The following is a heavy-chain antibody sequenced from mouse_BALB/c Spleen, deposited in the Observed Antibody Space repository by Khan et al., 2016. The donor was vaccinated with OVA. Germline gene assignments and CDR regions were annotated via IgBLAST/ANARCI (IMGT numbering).Heavy chain of an antibody. Sequence: QMQLEESGPDLVAPSQSLSITCTVSGFSLTTYGVHWVRQPPGKGLEWLGVIWSDGKTTYNSPLKSRLSISKDNSKSQVFLKMNSLQTDDTAMYHCARSNFYAMDYWGQGTSVTVSS. V-gene: IGHV2-6-2*01. CDR2: IWSDGKT. CDR3: ARSNFYAMDY. CDR1: GFSLTTYG. D-gene: IGHD2-5*01. J-gene: IGHJ4*01.